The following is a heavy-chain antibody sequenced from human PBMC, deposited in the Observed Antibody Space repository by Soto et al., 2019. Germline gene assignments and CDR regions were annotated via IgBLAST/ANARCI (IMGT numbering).Heavy chain of an antibody. V-gene: IGHV3-66*04. D-gene: IGHD2-2*01. CDR1: GFTVSSNY. Sequence: EVQLVESGGDLVQPGGSLRLSCAASGFTVSSNYMSWVRQALGKGLEWVSVIFSGGSTFYADSVKGRFTLYRDSSQNTVHLQMNSLRAEDTAVYYCARLSCTSTGCIDYWGQGTLVTVSS. CDR2: IFSGGST. J-gene: IGHJ4*02. CDR3: ARLSCTSTGCIDY.